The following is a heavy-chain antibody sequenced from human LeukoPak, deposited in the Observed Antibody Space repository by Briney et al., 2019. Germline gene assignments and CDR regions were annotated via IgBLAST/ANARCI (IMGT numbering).Heavy chain of an antibody. CDR1: GFTFTNNF. V-gene: IGHV3-7*01. CDR3: ARKSMGRSILYYFDY. J-gene: IGHJ4*02. Sequence: PGGSLRLSCAASGFTFTNNFMSWVRQVPGKGLEWVANIKQDGSETTYADSVRGRFTIFRDNAKNSLYLQMNSLRVEDTAVYYCARKSMGRSILYYFDYWGQGTLVTVSS. CDR2: IKQDGSET. D-gene: IGHD3-10*01.